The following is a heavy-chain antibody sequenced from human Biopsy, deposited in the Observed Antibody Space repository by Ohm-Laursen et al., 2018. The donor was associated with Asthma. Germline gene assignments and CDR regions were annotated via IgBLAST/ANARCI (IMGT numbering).Heavy chain of an antibody. Sequence: GSSVKVSCKFLGGTFNTYVIGWVRQAPGQGLEWMGGINSVFGTTTYPQKFQDRVTITADDSTSTVYMELSSLRSEDTAVYYCARKAGPCISRTCYSLDFWGQGTLVTVSS. J-gene: IGHJ4*02. CDR3: ARKAGPCISRTCYSLDF. CDR2: INSVFGTT. D-gene: IGHD2-2*01. V-gene: IGHV1-69*01. CDR1: GGTFNTYV.